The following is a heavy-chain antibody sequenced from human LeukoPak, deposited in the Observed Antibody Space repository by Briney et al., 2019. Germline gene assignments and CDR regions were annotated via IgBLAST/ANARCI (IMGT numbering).Heavy chain of an antibody. CDR2: INQDGSEK. D-gene: IGHD3-10*01. CDR3: ARYYYGTGSYSRARFDP. V-gene: IGHV3-7*04. J-gene: IGHJ5*02. Sequence: PGGSLRLSCTASGFNFGDYWMSWVRQGPGKGLEGVANINQDGSEKSYVDSVKGRFTISRDNAKNSLYLQMNSLRVEDTAVYYCARYYYGTGSYSRARFDPWGQGTQVTVSS. CDR1: GFNFGDYW.